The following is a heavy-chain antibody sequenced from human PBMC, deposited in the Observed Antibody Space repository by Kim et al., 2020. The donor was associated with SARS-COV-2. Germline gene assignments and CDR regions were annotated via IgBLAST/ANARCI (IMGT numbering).Heavy chain of an antibody. Sequence: GGSLRLSCAASGFTFSNAWMSWVRQAPGKGLEWVGRIKSKTDGGTTDYAAPVKGRFTISRDDSKNTLHLQMNSLKTEDTAVYYCTTDPRGSSGYYYGWGYWGQGTLVTVSS. CDR3: TTDPRGSSGYYYGWGY. CDR2: IKSKTDGGTT. V-gene: IGHV3-15*01. D-gene: IGHD3-22*01. J-gene: IGHJ4*02. CDR1: GFTFSNAW.